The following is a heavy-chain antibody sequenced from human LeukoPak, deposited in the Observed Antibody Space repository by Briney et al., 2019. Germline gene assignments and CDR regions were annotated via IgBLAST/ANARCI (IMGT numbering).Heavy chain of an antibody. J-gene: IGHJ4*02. CDR2: IKQDGSEK. V-gene: IGHV3-7*01. CDR3: ARCPAVRGVIAETEYYFDY. CDR1: GFTFSSYG. Sequence: GRSLRLSCAASGFTFSSYGMHWVRQAPGKGLEWVANIKQDGSEKYYVDSVKGRFTISGDNAKNSLYLQMNSLRAEDTAVYYCARCPAVRGVIAETEYYFDYWGQGTLVTVSS. D-gene: IGHD3-10*01.